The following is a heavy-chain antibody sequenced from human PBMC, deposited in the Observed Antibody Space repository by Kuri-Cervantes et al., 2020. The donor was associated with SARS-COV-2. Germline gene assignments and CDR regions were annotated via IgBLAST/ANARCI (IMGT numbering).Heavy chain of an antibody. CDR2: ISGSGGST. Sequence: GRSLRLSCAASGFTFSSYAMSWVRQAPGKGLEWVSAISGSGGSTYYADSVKGRFTISRDNSKNTLYLQMNGLRAEDTAVYYCAKAPYGDKGAFDYWGQGTLVTVSS. D-gene: IGHD4-17*01. V-gene: IGHV3-23*01. J-gene: IGHJ4*02. CDR3: AKAPYGDKGAFDY. CDR1: GFTFSSYA.